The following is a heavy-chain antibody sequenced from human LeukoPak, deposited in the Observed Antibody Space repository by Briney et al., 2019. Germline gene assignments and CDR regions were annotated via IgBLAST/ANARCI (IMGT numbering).Heavy chain of an antibody. D-gene: IGHD1-26*01. CDR1: GFSVIDSY. J-gene: IGHJ4*02. CDR2: IYEGDST. Sequence: GGSLRLSCAASGFSVIDSYMSWVRQAPGKGLEWVSVIYEGDSTYYADSVKGRFTITRDNSKNTLYLQMNSLRAEDTAVYYCAREESGSYFRYWGQGTLVTVSS. CDR3: AREESGSYFRY. V-gene: IGHV3-53*01.